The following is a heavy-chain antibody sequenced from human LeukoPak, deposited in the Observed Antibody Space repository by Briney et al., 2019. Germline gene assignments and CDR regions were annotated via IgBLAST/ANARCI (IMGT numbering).Heavy chain of an antibody. V-gene: IGHV3-30-3*01. CDR2: TSYDGSNE. J-gene: IGHJ4*02. D-gene: IGHD1-26*01. Sequence: PGRSLRLSCAASGFSLSTYAMHWVRQAPGKGLEWVAVTSYDGSNEYYADSVKGRFTISRDISKNTVYVEMNSLKLEDTAVYYCARGRSGSYGESDSWGQGTLDTVSS. CDR3: ARGRSGSYGESDS. CDR1: GFSLSTYA.